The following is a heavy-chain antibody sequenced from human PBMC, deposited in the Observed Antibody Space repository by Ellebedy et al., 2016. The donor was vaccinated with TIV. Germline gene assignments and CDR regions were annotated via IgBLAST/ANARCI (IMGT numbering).Heavy chain of an antibody. Sequence: ASVKVSXKASGYTFTGYYMHWVRQAPGQGLEWMGWINPNSGGTNYAQKFQGRVTMTRDTSISTAYMELSRLRSDDTAVYYCARDWSGYSFLSWWFDPWGQGTLVTVSS. J-gene: IGHJ5*02. CDR3: ARDWSGYSFLSWWFDP. D-gene: IGHD3-3*01. V-gene: IGHV1-2*02. CDR2: INPNSGGT. CDR1: GYTFTGYY.